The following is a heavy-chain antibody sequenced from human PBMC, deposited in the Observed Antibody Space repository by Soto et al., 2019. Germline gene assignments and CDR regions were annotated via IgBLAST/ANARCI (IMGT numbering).Heavy chain of an antibody. Sequence: GGSLRLSCAASGFTVRSNYMSWVRQAPGKGLEWVSVIYTGGITNYADSVKGRFTISRDNSKNTLYLQMNSLRVEDTAMYYCANREWDYWGQGNQVTVSS. CDR2: IYTGGIT. V-gene: IGHV3-53*01. D-gene: IGHD2-8*01. CDR1: GFTVRSNY. CDR3: ANREWDY. J-gene: IGHJ4*02.